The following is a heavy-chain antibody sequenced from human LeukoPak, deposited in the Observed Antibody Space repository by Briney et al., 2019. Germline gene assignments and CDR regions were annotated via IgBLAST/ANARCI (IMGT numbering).Heavy chain of an antibody. J-gene: IGHJ4*02. CDR1: GDSISSGAYS. Sequence: SETLSLTCVVYGDSISSGAYSWSWIRQPPGKGLEWIGYVLDNVRTKDNPSLNSRFTLSADTSKNQFSLRLTSVTAADTAVYYCATIKRGNIFGFFDSWGQGILVTVSS. CDR3: ATIKRGNIFGFFDS. V-gene: IGHV4-61*08. D-gene: IGHD5-18*01. CDR2: VLDNVRT.